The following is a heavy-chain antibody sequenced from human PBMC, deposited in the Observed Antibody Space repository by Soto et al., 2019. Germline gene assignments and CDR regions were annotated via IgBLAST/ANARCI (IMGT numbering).Heavy chain of an antibody. CDR1: GGSFSGYY. CDR3: ARGPRAITMVRGASGYYYMDV. J-gene: IGHJ6*03. CDR2: INHSGST. Sequence: SETLSLTCAVYGGSFSGYYWSWIRQPPGKGLEWIGEINHSGSTNYNPSLKSRVTISVDTSKNQFSLKLSSVTAADTAVYYCARGPRAITMVRGASGYYYMDVWGKGTTVTVSS. V-gene: IGHV4-34*01. D-gene: IGHD3-10*01.